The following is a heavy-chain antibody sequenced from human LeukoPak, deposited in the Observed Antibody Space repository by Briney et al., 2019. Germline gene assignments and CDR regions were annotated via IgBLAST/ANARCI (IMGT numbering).Heavy chain of an antibody. CDR1: GFTFSSYA. V-gene: IGHV3-64D*06. CDR2: ISTNGVYT. Sequence: GGSLRLSCSASGFTFSSYALHWVRQAPGKGLDYVSAISTNGVYTYYADSVKGRFTISRDNSKNTLYLQMSSLRTEDTAVYYRVRGPGGYDYVNFGGGGFDYWGQGTLVTVSS. J-gene: IGHJ4*02. CDR3: VRGPGGYDYVNFGGGGFDY. D-gene: IGHD5-12*01.